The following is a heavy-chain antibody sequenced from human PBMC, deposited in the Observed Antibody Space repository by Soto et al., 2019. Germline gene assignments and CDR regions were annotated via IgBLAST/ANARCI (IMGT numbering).Heavy chain of an antibody. CDR2: INHSGRT. CDR3: ARLYGLSVFAY. V-gene: IGHV4-34*01. Sequence: SEILSLTCAVYGGSFSGYYWSWIRQPPGKGLEWIGEINHSGRTNYNPSLKSRVTISVDTSKNQFSLRLSSVTAADTAVYYCARLYGLSVFAYRGQGSSVTVSS. CDR1: GGSFSGYY. D-gene: IGHD3-3*02. J-gene: IGHJ4*02.